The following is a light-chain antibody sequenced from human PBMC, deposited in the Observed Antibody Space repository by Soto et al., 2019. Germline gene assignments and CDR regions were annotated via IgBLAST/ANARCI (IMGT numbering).Light chain of an antibody. CDR3: QQYGGSPRIT. Sequence: EIVMTQSPATLSVSPGERATLSCRASQRVSRNLAWYQQKPGQAPRLLIYDASTRATGIPDRFSGSGSETEFTLTISSLQSEDYAIYYCQQYGGSPRITFGQGTRLEIK. J-gene: IGKJ5*01. CDR2: DAS. V-gene: IGKV3-15*01. CDR1: QRVSRN.